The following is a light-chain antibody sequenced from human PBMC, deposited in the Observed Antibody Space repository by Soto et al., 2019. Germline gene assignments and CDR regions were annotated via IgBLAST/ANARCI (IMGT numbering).Light chain of an antibody. J-gene: IGLJ1*01. Sequence: QSALAQPASVSGSPGQSITISCTGNSSDVGRYNYVSWFQQHPGKAPKLLIYDVSNWPSGVSDRFSGSKSGNTASLTISGLQAEDEADYYCSSFTTSSTFVFGTGTKLTVL. CDR3: SSFTTSSTFV. CDR1: SSDVGRYNY. CDR2: DVS. V-gene: IGLV2-14*01.